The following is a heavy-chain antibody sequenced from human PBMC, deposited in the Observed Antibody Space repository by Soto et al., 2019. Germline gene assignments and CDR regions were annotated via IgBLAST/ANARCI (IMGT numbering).Heavy chain of an antibody. CDR3: ATLYYYDSSDYPNFDY. CDR1: GGSFSGYY. Sequence: PSETLSLTCAVYGGSFSGYYWSWIRQPPGKGLEWIGEINHSGSTNYNPSLKSRVTISVDTSKNQFSLKLSSVTAADTAVYYCATLYYYDSSDYPNFDYWGQGTLVTVSS. J-gene: IGHJ4*02. CDR2: INHSGST. D-gene: IGHD3-22*01. V-gene: IGHV4-34*01.